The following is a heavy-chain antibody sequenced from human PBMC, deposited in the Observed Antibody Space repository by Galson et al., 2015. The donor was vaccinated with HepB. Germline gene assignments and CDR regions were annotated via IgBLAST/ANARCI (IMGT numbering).Heavy chain of an antibody. J-gene: IGHJ4*02. D-gene: IGHD3-3*01. Sequence: SLRLSCAASGFTLSSYWMHWVRQAPGKGLVWVSRINSDASSTSYADSVKGRFIISRDNAKNTVYLQMSSLRAEDTAIYYCASTIFGVAHMDYWGQGTLVTVSS. CDR1: GFTLSSYW. CDR3: ASTIFGVAHMDY. CDR2: INSDASST. V-gene: IGHV3-74*01.